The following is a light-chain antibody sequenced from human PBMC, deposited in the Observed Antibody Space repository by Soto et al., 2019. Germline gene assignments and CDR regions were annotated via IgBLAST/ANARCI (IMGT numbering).Light chain of an antibody. CDR3: QQYGSSPIT. V-gene: IGKV3-20*01. Sequence: EVFLTPSPATLSLSPGERVTLSCRASQSVTTYLAWYQQKPGQPPRLLIYDASSRATGIPDRFSGSGSGTDFTLTISRLEPEDFAVYYCQQYGSSPITFGQGTRLEIK. J-gene: IGKJ5*01. CDR1: QSVTTY. CDR2: DAS.